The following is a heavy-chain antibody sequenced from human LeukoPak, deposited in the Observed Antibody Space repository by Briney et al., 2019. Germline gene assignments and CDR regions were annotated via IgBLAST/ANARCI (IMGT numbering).Heavy chain of an antibody. CDR2: INQDGSEK. CDR3: ARGKFDFDY. V-gene: IGHV3-7*01. CDR1: GFTLGEHA. D-gene: IGHD3-16*01. Sequence: PGGSLRLTCSTSGFTLGEHAVSWFRQAPGKGLEWVANINQDGSEKCYVNSVKGRFTVSRDNAKNSLYLQMNSLRVEDTAVYYCARGKFDFDYWGQGTLVTVSS. J-gene: IGHJ4*02.